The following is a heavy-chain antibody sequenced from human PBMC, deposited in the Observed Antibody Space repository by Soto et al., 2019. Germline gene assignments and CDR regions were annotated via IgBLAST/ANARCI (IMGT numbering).Heavy chain of an antibody. V-gene: IGHV3-64D*06. CDR3: VKGEYYYDSSGYYPFDY. J-gene: IGHJ4*02. Sequence: PGGSLRLSCAASGFSMSDHFMSWIRQAPGKGLEYVSSISTNGGSTDYADSVKGRFTISRDNSKNTVYLQMSSLRVEDTAVYYCVKGEYYYDSSGYYPFDYWGQGTLVTVSS. CDR2: ISTNGGST. D-gene: IGHD3-22*01. CDR1: GFSMSDHF.